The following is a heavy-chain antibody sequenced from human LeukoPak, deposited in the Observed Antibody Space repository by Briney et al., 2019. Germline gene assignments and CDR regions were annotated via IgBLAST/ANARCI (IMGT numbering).Heavy chain of an antibody. CDR3: AREWNYYAFEI. CDR2: INHSGST. CDR1: GASFSGYY. V-gene: IGHV4-34*01. D-gene: IGHD1-7*01. Sequence: SETLSLTCAVYGASFSGYYWSWIRQPPGKGLEWIGEINHSGSTNYNPSLKSRVTISVDTSKNQFSLKLSSVTAADTAVYYCAREWNYYAFEIWGQGTMVSVSS. J-gene: IGHJ3*02.